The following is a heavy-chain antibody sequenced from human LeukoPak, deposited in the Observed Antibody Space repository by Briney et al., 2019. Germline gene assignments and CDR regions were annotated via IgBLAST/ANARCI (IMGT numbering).Heavy chain of an antibody. CDR1: GGSISSSSYY. CDR3: ARQLMVYAYFDY. Sequence: SETLSLTCTVSGGSISSSSYYWGWIRQPPGKGLEWIGSIYYSGSTYYNPSLKSRVTISVDRSKNQFSLKLSSVTVADTAVYYCARQLMVYAYFDYWGQGTLVTVSS. CDR2: IYYSGST. V-gene: IGHV4-39*07. D-gene: IGHD2-8*01. J-gene: IGHJ4*02.